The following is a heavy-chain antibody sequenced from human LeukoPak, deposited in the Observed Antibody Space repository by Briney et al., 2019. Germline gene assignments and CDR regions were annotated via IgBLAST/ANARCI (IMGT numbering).Heavy chain of an antibody. CDR1: GFTFSDHY. CDR2: ISSSSGFT. Sequence: GGSLRLSCAASGFTFSDHYMSWIRQAPGKGLEWVSYISSSSGFTNYADSVKGRFTISRDNAKNSLYLQMNSLRAEDTAVYYCARDLPRGGIRSYRGQGTLVTVSS. CDR3: ARDLPRGGIRSY. D-gene: IGHD3-10*01. J-gene: IGHJ4*02. V-gene: IGHV3-11*05.